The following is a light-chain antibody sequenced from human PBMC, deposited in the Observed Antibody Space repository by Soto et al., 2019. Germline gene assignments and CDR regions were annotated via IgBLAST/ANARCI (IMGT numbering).Light chain of an antibody. Sequence: EIVLTQSPGTLSLSPGERAILSCRASQNVGSSYLAWYQQKPGQAPRLLIYAASSRATGIPVRFSGSGSETDFTLTITRLEPEDFAVYYCQQYSSSRTFGQGTKVDIK. CDR1: QNVGSSY. CDR2: AAS. CDR3: QQYSSSRT. V-gene: IGKV3-20*01. J-gene: IGKJ1*01.